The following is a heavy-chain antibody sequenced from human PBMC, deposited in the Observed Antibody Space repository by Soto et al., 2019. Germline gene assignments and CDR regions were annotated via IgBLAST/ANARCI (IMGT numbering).Heavy chain of an antibody. D-gene: IGHD4-17*01. CDR3: AKDLRPDGVWDFDY. Sequence: EVQLLESGGGLVQLGGSLRLSCAASGFTFSSYTMNWVRQAPGKGLEWVSGINSGGRTYYADSVKGRFTISRDDSKNTLYLQIISLRAEDTAVYYCAKDLRPDGVWDFDYWGQGTLVTVSS. CDR2: INSGGRT. V-gene: IGHV3-23*01. J-gene: IGHJ4*02. CDR1: GFTFSSYT.